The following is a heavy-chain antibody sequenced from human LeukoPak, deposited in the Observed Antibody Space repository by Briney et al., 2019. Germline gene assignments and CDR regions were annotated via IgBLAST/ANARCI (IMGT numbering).Heavy chain of an antibody. J-gene: IGHJ6*04. CDR3: AADYVGGNYPIDY. Sequence: GGSLRLSCAASGFTFSQAWMSWVRQAPGKGLEWVGRIKSKADAETTDYAAPVKGRFTISRDDSENTLYLQMNSLRTEDTALYYCAADYVGGNYPIDYWGKGTTVTVSS. CDR1: GFTFSQAW. CDR2: IKSKADAETT. V-gene: IGHV3-15*01. D-gene: IGHD4-23*01.